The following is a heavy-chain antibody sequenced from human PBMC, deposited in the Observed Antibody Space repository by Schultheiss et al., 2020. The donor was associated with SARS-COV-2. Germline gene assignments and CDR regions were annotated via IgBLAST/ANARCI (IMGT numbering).Heavy chain of an antibody. CDR2: IKPDGSEK. V-gene: IGHV3-7*01. Sequence: GGSLRLSCAASGFTFSIYWMSWARLLPGKGLEWVANIKPDGSEKYYVDSVRGRFTISRDNAQNSLFLQMDRLRVEDTAVYYCARATVVPAAMGYYYYMDVWGQGTTVTVSS. CDR3: ARATVVPAAMGYYYYMDV. CDR1: GFTFSIYW. J-gene: IGHJ6*03. D-gene: IGHD2-2*01.